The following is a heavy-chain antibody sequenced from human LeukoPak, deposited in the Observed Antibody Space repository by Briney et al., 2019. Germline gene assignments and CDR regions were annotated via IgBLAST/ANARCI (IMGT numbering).Heavy chain of an antibody. CDR3: ASFRGGVTTSTPYGMDV. Sequence: SETLSLTCTVSGGSISSGGYCWSWIRQHPGKGLEWIGYIYYSGSTNYNPSLKSRVTISVDTSKNQFSLKLSSVTAADTAVYYCASFRGGVTTSTPYGMDVWGQGTTVTVSS. CDR1: GGSISSGGYC. J-gene: IGHJ6*02. CDR2: IYYSGST. V-gene: IGHV4-31*03. D-gene: IGHD4-17*01.